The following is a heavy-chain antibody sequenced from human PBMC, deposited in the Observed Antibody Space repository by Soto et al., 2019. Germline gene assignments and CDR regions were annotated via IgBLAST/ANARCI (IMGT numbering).Heavy chain of an antibody. V-gene: IGHV3-23*01. J-gene: IGHJ4*02. CDR3: AKADGQQWLIPHLDN. CDR2: ISCCGGSA. Sequence: GGSLRLSCVASGFNFKKFAMAWVRQAAGEGLEWVSGISCCGGSASYADSVKGRFSIARDDSKNTVSLQLNSLRVEDAAQYYCAKADGQQWLIPHLDNWGQGTLVTVSS. D-gene: IGHD6-19*01. CDR1: GFNFKKFA.